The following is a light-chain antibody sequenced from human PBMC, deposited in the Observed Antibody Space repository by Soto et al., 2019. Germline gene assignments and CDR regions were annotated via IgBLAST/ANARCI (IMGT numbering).Light chain of an antibody. CDR1: SSNIGNNY. J-gene: IGLJ2*01. Sequence: QSVLTQPPSVSAAPGQKVTISCSGSSSNIGNNYVYWYHHLPGTAPKLLIDDNNKRPSGIPDRFSGSRSGTSATLGITGVQAGDEAHYYCGAWDCSLGAVVFGGGTKLTVL. CDR3: GAWDCSLGAVV. CDR2: DNN. V-gene: IGLV1-51*01.